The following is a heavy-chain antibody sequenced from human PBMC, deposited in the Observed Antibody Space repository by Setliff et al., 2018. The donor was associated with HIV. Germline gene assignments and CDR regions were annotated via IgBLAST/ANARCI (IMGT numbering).Heavy chain of an antibody. CDR2: IYYSGST. CDR3: ARRGIAAAGSDS. Sequence: SETLSLTCTVSGGSISSNSYYWGWFRQPPGKGLEWIGGIYYSGSTYYTPSLKSRVTISVDTSQNQFSLKLNSVTAADTAVYYCARRGIAAAGSDSWGQGTQVTVSS. CDR1: GGSISSNSYY. D-gene: IGHD6-13*01. V-gene: IGHV4-39*01. J-gene: IGHJ4*02.